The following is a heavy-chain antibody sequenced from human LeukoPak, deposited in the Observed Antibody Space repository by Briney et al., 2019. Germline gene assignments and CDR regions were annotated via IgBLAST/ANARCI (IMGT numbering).Heavy chain of an antibody. J-gene: IGHJ4*02. D-gene: IGHD6-13*01. CDR2: IHSSGST. CDR1: GGSFSGYY. V-gene: IGHV4-59*01. Sequence: PSETLSLTCAVYGGSFSGYYWSWIRQPPGKGLEWIAYIHSSGSTNYNPSLKSRVTISVDTSKNHFSLKVTSMTAADTGVYYCARSLPGRIGAADFWGQGTLVTVSS. CDR3: ARSLPGRIGAADF.